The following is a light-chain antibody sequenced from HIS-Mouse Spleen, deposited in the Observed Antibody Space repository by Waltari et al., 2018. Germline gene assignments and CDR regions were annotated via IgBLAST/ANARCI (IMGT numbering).Light chain of an antibody. CDR2: EGS. J-gene: IGLJ3*02. V-gene: IGLV2-23*01. CDR1: SSDVGSSNL. CDR3: CSYAGSSTWV. Sequence: QSALTQPASVSGSPGQSITISCPVTSSDVGSSNLFSWYQQHPGKAPKLMIYEGSKRPSGVSNRFSGSKSGNTASLTISGLQAEDEADYYCCSYAGSSTWVFGGGTKLTVL.